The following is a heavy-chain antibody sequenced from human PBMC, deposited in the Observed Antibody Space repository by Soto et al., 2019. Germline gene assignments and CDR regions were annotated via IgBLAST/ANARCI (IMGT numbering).Heavy chain of an antibody. CDR3: ARDQDIVVAPGAYGMDV. Sequence: PGGSLRLSCAASGFIFRSYSLNWVRQVPGKGLEWLSYISSSSRITYYADSVKGRFTVSRDNAMNSLYLQMNGLRDEDTAVYYCARDQDIVVAPGAYGMDVWGQGTTVTVSS. CDR1: GFIFRSYS. CDR2: ISSSSRIT. V-gene: IGHV3-48*02. D-gene: IGHD2-2*01. J-gene: IGHJ6*02.